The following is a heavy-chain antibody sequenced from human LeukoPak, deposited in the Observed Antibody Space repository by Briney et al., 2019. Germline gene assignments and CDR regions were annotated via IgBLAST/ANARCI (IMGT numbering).Heavy chain of an antibody. CDR3: VKNPKNGVNPTHLEA. CDR2: IGGSSRTT. CDR1: GFTLSDYP. J-gene: IGHJ5*01. Sequence: GGSLRLSCVGSGFTLSDYPMSWVRQAPGKGLEWVSGIGGSSRTTYYADSVKGRFTISSDSSKNTLYLQMNSLGADDTALYYCVKNPKNGVNPTHLEAWGQGTPVTVFS. D-gene: IGHD3-10*01. V-gene: IGHV3-23*01.